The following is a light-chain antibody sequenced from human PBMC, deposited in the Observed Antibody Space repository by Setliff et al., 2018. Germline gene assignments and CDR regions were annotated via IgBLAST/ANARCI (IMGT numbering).Light chain of an antibody. J-gene: IGLJ2*01. CDR2: EVT. CDR3: LSYTSETTHAL. CDR1: SSDVGGYNY. Sequence: QSVLTQPAAVSGSPGQSITISCAGSSSDVGGYNYVSWYQQHPGKAPKLMIYEVTKRPSGVSDRFSGSKSGNTASLTISGLQAEDEADYYCLSYTSETTHALFAGGTQLT. V-gene: IGLV2-14*03.